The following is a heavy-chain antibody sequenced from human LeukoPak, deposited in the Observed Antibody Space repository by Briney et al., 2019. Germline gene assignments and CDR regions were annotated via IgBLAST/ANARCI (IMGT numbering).Heavy chain of an antibody. CDR2: ISETGVGK. CDR1: GFTFRSYA. CDR3: AKVRVGATIDD. V-gene: IGHV3-23*01. J-gene: IGHJ4*02. Sequence: GGSLRLSCVASGFTFRSYAMNWVRQAPGKGLDWVSGISETGVGKNYPTSVQGRCTTSRDNSKNTLYSQMNSLRGEDTAVYYCAKVRVGATIDDWGQGGLVAVSS. D-gene: IGHD1-26*01.